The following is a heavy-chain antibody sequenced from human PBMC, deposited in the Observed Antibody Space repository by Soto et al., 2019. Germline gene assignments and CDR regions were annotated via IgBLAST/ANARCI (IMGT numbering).Heavy chain of an antibody. CDR1: GGTFTTHA. CDR3: ARDLEFRDGNISHLDY. D-gene: IGHD3-10*01. Sequence: QVQLLQSGAEVKKPGSSVKVSCTASGGTFTTHAFNWVRQAPGQGLEWVGGIIPIFGTPNYAQKFQGRVSITADASTSPVYMELSSLRSDDTAVYYCARDLEFRDGNISHLDYWGQGTLVTVSS. CDR2: IIPIFGTP. V-gene: IGHV1-69*01. J-gene: IGHJ4*02.